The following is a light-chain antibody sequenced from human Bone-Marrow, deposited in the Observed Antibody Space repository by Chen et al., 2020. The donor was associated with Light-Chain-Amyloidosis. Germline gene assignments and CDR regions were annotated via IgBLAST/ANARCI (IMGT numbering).Light chain of an antibody. V-gene: IGLV2-14*01. CDR1: RSDVGGDNH. Sequence: QSALTQPASVSGSPGQSITISCTGTRSDVGGDNHVSWYQQHPDKAPKLMIYEVTNRPSWVPDRFSDSTSDNTASLTISGLQTEDEADYFCSSYTITNTLVFGSGTRVTVL. CDR3: SSYTITNTLV. J-gene: IGLJ1*01. CDR2: EVT.